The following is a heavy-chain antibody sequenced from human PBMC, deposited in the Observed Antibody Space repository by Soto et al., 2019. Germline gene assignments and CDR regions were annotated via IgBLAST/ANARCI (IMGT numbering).Heavy chain of an antibody. CDR2: INHSGST. D-gene: IGHD3-3*01. V-gene: IGHV4-34*01. CDR1: GGSFSGYY. Sequence: QVQLQQWGAGLLKPSETLSLTCAVYGGSFSGYYWSWIRQPPGKGLEWIGEINHSGSTNYNPSLKIRVTISVDTSKHQFSLKLSSVTAADMAVYYCERQDDFWSGYSVNWGQGTLVTVSS. J-gene: IGHJ4*02. CDR3: ERQDDFWSGYSVN.